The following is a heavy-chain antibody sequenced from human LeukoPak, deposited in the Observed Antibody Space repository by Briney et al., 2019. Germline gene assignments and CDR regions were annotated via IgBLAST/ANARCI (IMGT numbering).Heavy chain of an antibody. CDR3: ARHRYCSSTSCFFDY. J-gene: IGHJ4*02. CDR2: ISAYNGNT. D-gene: IGHD2-2*01. Sequence: ASVKVSCKTSGYTFTSSGISWVRQAPGQGLEWMGWISAYNGNTNYVQKLQGRVTMTTDTSTSTAYMELRSLRSDDTAVYYCARHRYCSSTSCFFDYWGQGTLVTVSS. CDR1: GYTFTSSG. V-gene: IGHV1-18*01.